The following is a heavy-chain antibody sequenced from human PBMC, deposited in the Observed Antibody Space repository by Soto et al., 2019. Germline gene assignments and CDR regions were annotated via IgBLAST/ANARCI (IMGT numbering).Heavy chain of an antibody. V-gene: IGHV1-2*02. J-gene: IGHJ5*02. CDR1: GYTFTGYY. Sequence: ASVKVSCKASGYTFTGYYMHWVRQAPGQGLEWMGWINPNSGGTNYAQKLQGRVTMTTDTSTSTAYMELRSLRSDDTAVYYCARTGHDDFWSVIDWFDPWGQGTLVTVSS. CDR2: INPNSGGT. CDR3: ARTGHDDFWSVIDWFDP. D-gene: IGHD3-3*01.